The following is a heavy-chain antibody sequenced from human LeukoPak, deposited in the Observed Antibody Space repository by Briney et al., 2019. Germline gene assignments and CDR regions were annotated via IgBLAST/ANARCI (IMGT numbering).Heavy chain of an antibody. V-gene: IGHV3-9*01. D-gene: IGHD2-15*01. CDR2: ISWNSGSI. Sequence: LRLSCAASGFTFSSYWMHWVRQAPGKGLEWGSGISWNSGSIGYADSVKGRFTISRDNAKNSLYLQMNSLRAEDTALYYCAKGGYCSGGSCYGMDVWGQGTTVTVSS. CDR3: AKGGYCSGGSCYGMDV. CDR1: GFTFSSYW. J-gene: IGHJ6*02.